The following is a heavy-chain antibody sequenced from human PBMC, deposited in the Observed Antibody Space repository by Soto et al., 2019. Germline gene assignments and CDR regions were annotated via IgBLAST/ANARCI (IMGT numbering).Heavy chain of an antibody. CDR3: ARRDGDSIDY. Sequence: QVQLVQSGAEVKKPGSSVKVSCKDSGGTFSSYTISWVRQAPGQGLEWMGRIIPILGIANYAQKFQGRVTITADKSTSTAYMELSSMRSEDTAVYYCARRDGDSIDYWGQGNLVTVSS. CDR2: IIPILGIA. V-gene: IGHV1-69*02. CDR1: GGTFSSYT. D-gene: IGHD4-17*01. J-gene: IGHJ4*02.